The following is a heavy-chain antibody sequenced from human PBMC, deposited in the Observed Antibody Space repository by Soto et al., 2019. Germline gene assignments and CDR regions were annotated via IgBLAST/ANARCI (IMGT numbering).Heavy chain of an antibody. CDR2: IYYSGST. Sequence: NPSETLSLTCTVSGGSISSYYWSWIRQPPGKGLEWIGYIYYSGSTNYNPSLKSRVTISVDTSKNQFSLKLSSVTAADTAVYYCAREVGATGFAFDIWGQGTMVTVS. CDR1: GGSISSYY. D-gene: IGHD1-26*01. V-gene: IGHV4-59*01. J-gene: IGHJ3*02. CDR3: AREVGATGFAFDI.